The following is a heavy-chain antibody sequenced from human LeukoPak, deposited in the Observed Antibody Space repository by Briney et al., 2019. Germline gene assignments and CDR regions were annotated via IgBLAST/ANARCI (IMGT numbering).Heavy chain of an antibody. CDR3: ARIGSSGWPNFDY. V-gene: IGHV4-59*01. D-gene: IGHD6-19*01. Sequence: SETLSLTCTVSGGSISNFHWSWLRQPPGKGLEWIGSIYYSGSTNYNSSLKSRVTISAATSKNQFFLKLSSVTAADTAVYYCARIGSSGWPNFDYWGQGTLVTVSS. CDR1: GGSISNFH. CDR2: IYYSGST. J-gene: IGHJ4*02.